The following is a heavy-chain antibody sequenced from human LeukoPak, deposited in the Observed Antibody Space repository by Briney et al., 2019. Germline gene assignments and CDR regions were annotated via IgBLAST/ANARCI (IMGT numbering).Heavy chain of an antibody. CDR2: MNPNSGNT. D-gene: IGHD6-13*01. J-gene: IGHJ5*02. CDR1: GYTFTSYD. Sequence: ASVKVSCKASGYTFTSYDINWVRQATGQGLEWIGWMNPNSGNTGYAQKFQGRVTMTRNTSISTAYMELSSLRSEDTAVYYCASGSSWPNWFDPWGQGTLVTVSS. V-gene: IGHV1-8*01. CDR3: ASGSSWPNWFDP.